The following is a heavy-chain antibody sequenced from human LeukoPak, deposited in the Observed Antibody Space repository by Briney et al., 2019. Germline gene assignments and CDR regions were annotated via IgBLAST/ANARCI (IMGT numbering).Heavy chain of an antibody. CDR1: GFTFSNST. D-gene: IGHD6-19*01. CDR3: AKGIYSSGWSYFDY. V-gene: IGHV3-23*01. J-gene: IGHJ4*01. CDR2: LSGSGITT. Sequence: GGSLRLSCAAPGFTFSNSTMSWVRQAPGKGLEWVSTLSGSGITTYYADSVKGRFTISRDNSKNTLYLQMNSLRAEDTAVYYCAKGIYSSGWSYFDYWGHGTLVTVSS.